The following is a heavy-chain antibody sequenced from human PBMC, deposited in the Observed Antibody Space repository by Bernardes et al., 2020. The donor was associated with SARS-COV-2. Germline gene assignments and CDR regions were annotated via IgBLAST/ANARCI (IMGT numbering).Heavy chain of an antibody. J-gene: IGHJ6*02. D-gene: IGHD2-15*01. CDR2: IYSAGGT. Sequence: GGSLRLSCAASGFTFISHSMNWVRQAPGKGLEWVSVIYSAGGTYYADSVRGRFTLSRDNSKNTLNLQMDNLRTEDTAVYYCARAPTEYCSGDGCYSHVDYFYYGMDVWGQGTTVTVSS. V-gene: IGHV3-66*02. CDR3: ARAPTEYCSGDGCYSHVDYFYYGMDV. CDR1: GFTFISHS.